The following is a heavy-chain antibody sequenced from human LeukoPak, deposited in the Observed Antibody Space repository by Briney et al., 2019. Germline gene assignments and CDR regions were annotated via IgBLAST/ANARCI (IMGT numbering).Heavy chain of an antibody. Sequence: GGSLRLSCAASGFTFSSYWMSWVRQAPGKGLEWVANIKQDGSEKYYVDSVKGRFTISRDNAKNSLYLQMNSLRAEDTAVYYCARDPSYSSSWAYNWFDPWGQGTLVTVSS. CDR2: IKQDGSEK. CDR1: GFTFSSYW. D-gene: IGHD6-13*01. J-gene: IGHJ5*02. V-gene: IGHV3-7*01. CDR3: ARDPSYSSSWAYNWFDP.